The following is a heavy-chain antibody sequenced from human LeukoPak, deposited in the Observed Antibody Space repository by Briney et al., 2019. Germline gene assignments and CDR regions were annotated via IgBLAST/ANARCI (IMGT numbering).Heavy chain of an antibody. Sequence: PGGSLRLSCAASGFTFSSYGMHWVRQAPGKGLEWVAVISYDGSNKYYADSVKGRFTISRDSSKNTLYLQMNSLRVEDTAVYYCLTRSLVAVSGNSYMDVWGKGTTVSVSS. CDR2: ISYDGSNK. D-gene: IGHD6-19*01. CDR3: LTRSLVAVSGNSYMDV. V-gene: IGHV3-30*03. CDR1: GFTFSSYG. J-gene: IGHJ6*03.